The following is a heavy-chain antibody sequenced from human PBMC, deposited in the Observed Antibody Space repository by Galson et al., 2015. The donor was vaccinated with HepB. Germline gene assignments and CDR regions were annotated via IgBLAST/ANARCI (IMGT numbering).Heavy chain of an antibody. CDR1: GYTFTGYY. CDR3: ARDMNYYDSSGYYYDDAFDI. CDR2: INPNSGGT. J-gene: IGHJ3*02. V-gene: IGHV1-2*02. Sequence: SVKVSCKASGYTFTGYYMHWVRQAPGQGLEWMGWINPNSGGTNYAQKFQGRVTMTRDTSISTAYMELSRLRSDDTAVYYCARDMNYYDSSGYYYDDAFDIWGQGTMVTVSS. D-gene: IGHD3-22*01.